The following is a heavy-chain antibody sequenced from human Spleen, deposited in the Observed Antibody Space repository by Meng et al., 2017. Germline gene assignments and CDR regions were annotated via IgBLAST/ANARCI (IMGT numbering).Heavy chain of an antibody. D-gene: IGHD4-11*01. CDR3: ARGPTTMAHDFDY. CDR2: INHSGST. V-gene: IGHV4-34*01. J-gene: IGHJ4*02. Sequence: QVQLQQWGVGLFKPSETLSLTCVVSGGSFSDYYWSWIRQPPGKGLEWIGEINHSGSTNYNPSLESRVTISVDTSQNNLSLKLSSVTAADSAVYYCARGPTTMAHDFDYWGQGTLVTVSS. CDR1: GGSFSDYY.